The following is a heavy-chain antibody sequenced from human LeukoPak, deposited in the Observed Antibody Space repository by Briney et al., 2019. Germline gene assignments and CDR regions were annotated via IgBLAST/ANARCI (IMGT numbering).Heavy chain of an antibody. V-gene: IGHV3-21*01. Sequence: GGSLRLSCAASGFTFSSYSMNWVRQAPGKGLEWVSSISSSSSYIYYADSVKGRFTISRDNAKNSLHLQMNSLRAEDMAVYYCVRDFMGMGGTTAYLHYWGQGTLVTVSS. J-gene: IGHJ1*01. D-gene: IGHD1-26*01. CDR1: GFTFSSYS. CDR3: VRDFMGMGGTTAYLHY. CDR2: ISSSSSYI.